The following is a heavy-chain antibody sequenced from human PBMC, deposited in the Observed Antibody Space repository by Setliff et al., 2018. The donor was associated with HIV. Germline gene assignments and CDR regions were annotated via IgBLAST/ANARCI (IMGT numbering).Heavy chain of an antibody. J-gene: IGHJ6*03. Sequence: PGGSLRLSCAASGFTVSSNYMSWVRQAPGKGLEWVSVIYSGGTTYYADSVKGRFTLSRDISKNSVCLQMSRLRVDDTAVYYCAKVVVRSRFLEWSPSRDYSYYYMDVWGKGTTVTVSS. CDR3: AKVVVRSRFLEWSPSRDYSYYYMDV. CDR1: GFTVSSNY. V-gene: IGHV3-53*01. CDR2: IYSGGTT. D-gene: IGHD3-3*01.